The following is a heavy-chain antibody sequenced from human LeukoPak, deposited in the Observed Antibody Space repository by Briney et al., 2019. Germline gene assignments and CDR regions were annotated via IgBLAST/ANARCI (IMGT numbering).Heavy chain of an antibody. CDR2: SNHSGSA. Sequence: SGTLSLICAVYGGSIRGYYWSWIRQPPGKGLEWIGESNHSGSANYNPSLKSRVTISVDTSKSQFSLKPSSVTAADTAVYYCARGRNRITMIVVARDDAFDIWGQGTMVTVSS. D-gene: IGHD3-22*01. V-gene: IGHV4-34*01. CDR1: GGSIRGYY. CDR3: ARGRNRITMIVVARDDAFDI. J-gene: IGHJ3*02.